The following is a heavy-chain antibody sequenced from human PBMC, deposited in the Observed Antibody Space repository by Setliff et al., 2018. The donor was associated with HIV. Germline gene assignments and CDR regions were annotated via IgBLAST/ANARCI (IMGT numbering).Heavy chain of an antibody. CDR3: ATKVYCTNGVCLDAFDI. Sequence: ASVKVSCKASGYIFGNYGINWVRQAPGQGLEWMGWISGHNGNTNSAQKFQGRVTMTRDTSISTAYMELSRLRSDDTAVYYCATKVYCTNGVCLDAFDIWGQGTMVTVSS. CDR2: ISGHNGNT. D-gene: IGHD2-8*01. V-gene: IGHV1-18*01. J-gene: IGHJ3*02. CDR1: GYIFGNYG.